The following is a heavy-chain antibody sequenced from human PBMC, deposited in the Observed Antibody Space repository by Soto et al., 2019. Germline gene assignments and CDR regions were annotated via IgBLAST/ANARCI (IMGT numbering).Heavy chain of an antibody. J-gene: IGHJ4*02. CDR1: GFTFSSYW. V-gene: IGHV3-7*01. D-gene: IGHD5-12*01. Sequence: GGSLRLSCAASGFTFSSYWMSWVRQAPGKGLEWVANIKQDGSEKYYVDSVKGRFTISRDNAKNSLYLQMNSLRAEDTAVYYCASHGRWLQMGSFDYWGQGTLVTVSS. CDR3: ASHGRWLQMGSFDY. CDR2: IKQDGSEK.